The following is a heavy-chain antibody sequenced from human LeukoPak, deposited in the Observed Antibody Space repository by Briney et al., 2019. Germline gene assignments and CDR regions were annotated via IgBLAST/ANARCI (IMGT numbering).Heavy chain of an antibody. V-gene: IGHV3-48*01. CDR1: GFTFSSYN. CDR3: ARVAATPYQYYYMDV. Sequence: GGSLRLSCAASGFTFSSYNMNWVRQAPGKGLEWVTYISSSSRTMYDADSVKGRFTISRDNAKNSLFLQMSSLRAEDTAVYYCARVAATPYQYYYMDVWGKGTTVTVSS. D-gene: IGHD2-15*01. CDR2: ISSSSRTM. J-gene: IGHJ6*03.